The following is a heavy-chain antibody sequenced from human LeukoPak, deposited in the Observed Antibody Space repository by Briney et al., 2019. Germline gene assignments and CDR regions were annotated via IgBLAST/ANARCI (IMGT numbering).Heavy chain of an antibody. J-gene: IGHJ5*02. D-gene: IGHD3-10*01. CDR3: ARNLITVVRGGNWFDP. Sequence: GASVKVSCKASGYTFTSYGISWVRQAPGQGLEWMGWISAYNGNTNYAQKLQGRVTMTTDTSTSTAYMELRSLRSDDTAVYYCARNLITVVRGGNWFDPWGQGTLVTVSS. V-gene: IGHV1-18*01. CDR2: ISAYNGNT. CDR1: GYTFTSYG.